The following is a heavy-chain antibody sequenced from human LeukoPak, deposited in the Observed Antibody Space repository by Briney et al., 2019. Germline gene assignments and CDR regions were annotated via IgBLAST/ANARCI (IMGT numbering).Heavy chain of an antibody. CDR2: ISYDGSNK. V-gene: IGHV3-30-3*01. CDR3: ARESPTSIPFDY. CDR1: GFTFSSYA. J-gene: IGHJ4*02. D-gene: IGHD6-6*01. Sequence: AGGSLRLSCAASGFTFSSYAMHWVRQAPGKGLEWVAVISYDGSNKYYADSVKGRFTISRDNSKNTLYLQMNNLRAEDTAVYYCARESPTSIPFDYWGQGTLVTVSS.